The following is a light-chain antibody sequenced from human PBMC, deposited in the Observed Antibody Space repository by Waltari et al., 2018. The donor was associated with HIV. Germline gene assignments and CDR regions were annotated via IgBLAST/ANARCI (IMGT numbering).Light chain of an antibody. Sequence: QSVLTQPPSVSGAPGQRVTISCTGSSSNIGAAYDVHWYHQLPGTAPQLLISDNSNRPSGVPDRFSGSKSGTSASRAITGLQAEDEADYYCQSYDSSLSTSVFGGGTKLTVL. CDR1: SSNIGAAYD. J-gene: IGLJ2*01. CDR2: DNS. V-gene: IGLV1-40*01. CDR3: QSYDSSLSTSV.